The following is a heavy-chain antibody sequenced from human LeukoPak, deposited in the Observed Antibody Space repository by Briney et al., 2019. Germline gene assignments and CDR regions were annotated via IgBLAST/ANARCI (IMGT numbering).Heavy chain of an antibody. CDR1: GGSISSYY. J-gene: IGHJ4*02. D-gene: IGHD5-18*01. Sequence: SETLSLTCTVSGGSISSYYWSWIRQPPGKGLEWIGDISYSGSTNYNPSLKSRVTISVDTSKNQFSLKLSSVTAADTAVYYCASAHSSYGLYSWGKGTLVTASS. CDR3: ASAHSSYGLYS. V-gene: IGHV4-59*12. CDR2: ISYSGST.